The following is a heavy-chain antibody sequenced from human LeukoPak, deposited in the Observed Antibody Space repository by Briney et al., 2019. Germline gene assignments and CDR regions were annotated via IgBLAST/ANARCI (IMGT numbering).Heavy chain of an antibody. J-gene: IGHJ3*01. Sequence: GGSLRLSCAASGFTFSSYGMHWVRQAPGKGLEWVAVISYDGSNKYYADSVKGRFTISRDNSKNTLYLRMNSLRAEDTAVYYCAKGQWLERDGFDVWGQGTMVTVSS. CDR2: ISYDGSNK. CDR1: GFTFSSYG. CDR3: AKGQWLERDGFDV. D-gene: IGHD6-19*01. V-gene: IGHV3-30*18.